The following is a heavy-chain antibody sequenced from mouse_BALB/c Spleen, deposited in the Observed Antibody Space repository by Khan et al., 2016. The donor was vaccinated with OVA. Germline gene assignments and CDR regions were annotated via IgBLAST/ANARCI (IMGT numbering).Heavy chain of an antibody. D-gene: IGHD1-2*01. CDR3: VKKGYYGYGNAWFAY. Sequence: QVQLKQSGPGLVAPSQSLSITCTASGFSLTSYGVSWVRQPPGKGLEWLGVIWGDGNTNYHSALISRLIISTDNSKNQAFLKLNSLQTDDNATYCGVKKGYYGYGNAWFAYWGQGTLVTFSA. CDR2: IWGDGNT. V-gene: IGHV2-3*01. J-gene: IGHJ3*01. CDR1: GFSLTSYG.